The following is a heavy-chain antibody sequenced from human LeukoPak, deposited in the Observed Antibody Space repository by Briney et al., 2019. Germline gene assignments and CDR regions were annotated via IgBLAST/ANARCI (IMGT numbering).Heavy chain of an antibody. Sequence: GGSLRLSCTASGFTFGDYIMSWVRQAPGKGLEWVGFIRGKAYGGTTEYAASVKGRFTISRDDSKSIAYLQVNSLKTEDTAVYYCTRDGSGMHYGMDVWGQGTTVTVSS. CDR3: TRDGSGMHYGMDV. CDR1: GFTFGDYI. J-gene: IGHJ6*02. V-gene: IGHV3-49*04. D-gene: IGHD1-26*01. CDR2: IRGKAYGGTT.